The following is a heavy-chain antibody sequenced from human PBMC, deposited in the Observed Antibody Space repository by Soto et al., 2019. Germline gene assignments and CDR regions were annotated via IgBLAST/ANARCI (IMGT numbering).Heavy chain of an antibody. D-gene: IGHD6-13*01. J-gene: IGHJ3*02. CDR3: ARDRRVAAGFRTDHDAFDI. V-gene: IGHV3-20*04. CDR2: INWNGGST. CDR1: GFTFDDYG. Sequence: GGSLRLSCAASGFTFDDYGMSWVRQAPGKGLEWVSGINWNGGSTGYADSVKGRFTISRDNAKNSLYLQMNSLRAEDTALYYCARDRRVAAGFRTDHDAFDIWGQGTMVTVSS.